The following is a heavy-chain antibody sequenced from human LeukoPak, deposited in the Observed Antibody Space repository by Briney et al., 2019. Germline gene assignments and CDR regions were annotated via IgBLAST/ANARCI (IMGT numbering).Heavy chain of an antibody. CDR1: GYSFTSYW. CDR3: ARHSNGYSYGLPVDY. J-gene: IGHJ4*02. D-gene: IGHD5-18*01. V-gene: IGHV5-51*01. CDR2: IYPGDSDT. Sequence: PGESLKISCKGSGYSFTSYWIGWLRQMHGKGMEWMGNIYPGDSDTRYSPSFQGQVTISADKSLSTAYLQWSSLKASDTAMYYCARHSNGYSYGLPVDYWGQGTLVTVSS.